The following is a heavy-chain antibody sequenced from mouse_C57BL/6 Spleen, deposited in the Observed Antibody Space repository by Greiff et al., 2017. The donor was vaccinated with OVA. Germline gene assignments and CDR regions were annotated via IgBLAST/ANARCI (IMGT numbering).Heavy chain of an antibody. CDR3: ARPITTVEGYFDY. Sequence: QVQLKQSGAELVKPGASVKISCKASGYAFSSYWMNWVKQRPGKGLEWIGQIYPGDGDTNYNGKFKGKATLTADKSSSTAYMQLSSLTSDDSAVYFCARPITTVEGYFDYWGQGTTLTVSS. D-gene: IGHD1-1*01. J-gene: IGHJ2*01. V-gene: IGHV1-80*01. CDR2: IYPGDGDT. CDR1: GYAFSSYW.